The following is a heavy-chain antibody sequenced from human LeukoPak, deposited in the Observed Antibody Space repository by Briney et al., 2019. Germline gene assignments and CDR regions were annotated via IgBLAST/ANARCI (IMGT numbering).Heavy chain of an antibody. J-gene: IGHJ4*02. CDR3: AKASWVSNADAVL. Sequence: RTGGSLRLSCAASGFTFSSYSMNRVRQAPGKGLEWVSYISSSSSTIYYADSVKGRFTLSRDESRNTVYLQLNNLRVEDTAVYYCAKASWVSNADAVLWGQGTLVTVSS. V-gene: IGHV3-48*01. CDR1: GFTFSSYS. CDR2: ISSSSSTI. D-gene: IGHD1-1*01.